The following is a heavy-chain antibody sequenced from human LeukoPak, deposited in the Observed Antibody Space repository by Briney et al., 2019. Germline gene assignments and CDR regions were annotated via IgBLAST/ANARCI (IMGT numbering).Heavy chain of an antibody. V-gene: IGHV4-59*01. D-gene: IGHD3-9*01. CDR3: ARASYDILTPVPYFDY. J-gene: IGHJ4*02. CDR1: GGSISSYY. CDR2: IYYRGST. Sequence: PSETLSLTCTVSGGSISSYYWSWIRQPPGKGLEWIGYIYYRGSTNYNPSLKSRVTISVDTSKNQFSLKLSSVTAADTAVYYCARASYDILTPVPYFDYWGQGTLVTVSS.